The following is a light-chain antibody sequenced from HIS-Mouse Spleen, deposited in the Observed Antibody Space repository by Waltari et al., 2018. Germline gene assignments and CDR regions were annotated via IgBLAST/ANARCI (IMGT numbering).Light chain of an antibody. Sequence: QSALTQPASVSGSPGQSIPISCTGTSSDVGGYNYVSWYQQPPGKAPKLMIYDVINRPSGVSNRFSCSKSGNTASLTISGLQAEDEADYYCSSYTSSSTRVVFGGGTKLTVL. CDR1: SSDVGGYNY. CDR2: DVI. J-gene: IGLJ2*01. V-gene: IGLV2-14*03. CDR3: SSYTSSSTRVV.